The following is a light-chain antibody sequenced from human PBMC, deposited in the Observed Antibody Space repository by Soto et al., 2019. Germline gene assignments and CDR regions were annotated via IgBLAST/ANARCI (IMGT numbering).Light chain of an antibody. CDR1: QSLLHSNGYNY. CDR2: LGS. J-gene: IGKJ1*01. CDR3: MQHLQSWT. V-gene: IGKV2-28*01. Sequence: DIVMTQSPLSLPVTPGEPASISCRSSQSLLHSNGYNYLDGYLQKPGQYPQLLIYLGSNRASGVLDRCSCSGFGTDFTLKTSRVEAEDVGVYYCMQHLQSWTFGQGTKVEIK.